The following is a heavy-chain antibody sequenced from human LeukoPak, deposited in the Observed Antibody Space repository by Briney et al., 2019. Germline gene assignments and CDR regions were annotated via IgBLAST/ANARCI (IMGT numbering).Heavy chain of an antibody. Sequence: PGGSLRLSCAASGFTFSSYAMSWVRQAPGKGLEWVSAINGSGGSTYYADSVKGRFTISRDNSKNTLYLQMNSLRAEDTAVYYCARAAGDNDYYYYYMDVWGKGTTVTVSS. D-gene: IGHD6-13*01. CDR1: GFTFSSYA. CDR3: ARAAGDNDYYYYYMDV. J-gene: IGHJ6*03. V-gene: IGHV3-23*01. CDR2: INGSGGST.